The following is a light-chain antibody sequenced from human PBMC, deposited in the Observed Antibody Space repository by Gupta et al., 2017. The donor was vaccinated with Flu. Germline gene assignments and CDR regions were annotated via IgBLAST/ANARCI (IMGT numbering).Light chain of an antibody. V-gene: IGKV1-39*01. CDR2: AAS. J-gene: IGKJ2*01. Sequence: IHMTQSPSALSASVGDRVTITCRASQSISSYLNWFQQKPGKTPKVLIYAASSWQSGVPSRFSGSGCGKDVTLTISRRQWEDYATYYCQQSDSAPRSTFGQWTRLEIK. CDR3: QQSDSAPRST. CDR1: QSISSY.